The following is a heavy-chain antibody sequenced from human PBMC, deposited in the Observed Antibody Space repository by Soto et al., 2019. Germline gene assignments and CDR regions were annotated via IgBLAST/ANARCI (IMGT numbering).Heavy chain of an antibody. CDR1: GYSFISYW. D-gene: IGHD4-17*01. CDR3: ARRSLNGDYADY. J-gene: IGHJ4*02. CDR2: IYPGDSNT. Sequence: PGESLKISCKGSGYSFISYWIAWVRQMPGKGLELMGIIYPGDSNTRYSPSFQGQVTISADKSISTAYLQWSSLKASDTAMYYCARRSLNGDYADYWGQGTLVTVSS. V-gene: IGHV5-51*01.